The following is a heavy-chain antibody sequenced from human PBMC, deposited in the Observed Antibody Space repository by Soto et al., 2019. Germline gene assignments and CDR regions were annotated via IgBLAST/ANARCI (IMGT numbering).Heavy chain of an antibody. CDR3: ARRGPHSSGYYYFDY. J-gene: IGHJ4*02. V-gene: IGHV3-30-3*01. CDR1: GFTLSSYA. CDR2: ISYDGSNK. Sequence: GGSLRLSCAASGFTLSSYAMHWVRQAPGKGLEWVAVISYDGSNKYYADSVKGRFTISRDNSKNTLYLQMNSLRAEDTAVYYCARRGPHSSGYYYFDYWGQGTLVTVSS. D-gene: IGHD3-22*01.